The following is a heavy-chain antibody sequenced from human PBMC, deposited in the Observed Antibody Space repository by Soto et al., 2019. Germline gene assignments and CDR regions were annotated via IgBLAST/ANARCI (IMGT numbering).Heavy chain of an antibody. V-gene: IGHV1-69*01. CDR3: ARGASNSSGWYSWFDP. Sequence: QVQLVQSGAEVKKPGSSVKVSCKVSGGTFSTYPINWVRQAPGQGLEFMGGIIPKFGTTNYAQKIRGTVTITADESTSTAYMALNNLRSEYTAVYYCARGASNSSGWYSWFDPWVQGTMVAVSS. J-gene: IGHJ5*02. D-gene: IGHD6-19*01. CDR1: GGTFSTYP. CDR2: IIPKFGTT.